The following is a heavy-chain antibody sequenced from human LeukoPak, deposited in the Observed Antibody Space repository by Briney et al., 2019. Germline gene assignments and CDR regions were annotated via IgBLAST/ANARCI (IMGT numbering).Heavy chain of an antibody. CDR1: GFTFSSYA. V-gene: IGHV3-30*14. J-gene: IGHJ4*02. CDR2: ISYDGSNK. Sequence: GRSLRLSCAASGFTFSSYAMHWVRQAPGKGLEWVAVISYDGSNKYYADSVKGRFTISRDNSKNTLYLQMNSLRAEDTAVYYCARGVGALDYWGQGTLVTVSS. D-gene: IGHD1-26*01. CDR3: ARGVGALDY.